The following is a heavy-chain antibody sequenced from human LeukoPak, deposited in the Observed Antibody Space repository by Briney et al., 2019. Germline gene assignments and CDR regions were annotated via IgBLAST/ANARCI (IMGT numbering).Heavy chain of an antibody. V-gene: IGHV4-34*01. CDR2: INHSGST. CDR3: ARGQSLHGSGSHYRPRAFDI. Sequence: SETLSLTCTVSGDSISSYYWSWIRQPPGKGLEWIGEINHSGSTNYNPSLKSRVTISVDTSKNQFSLKLSSVTAADTAVYYCARGQSLHGSGSHYRPRAFDIWGQGTMVTVSS. CDR1: GDSISSYY. D-gene: IGHD3-10*01. J-gene: IGHJ3*02.